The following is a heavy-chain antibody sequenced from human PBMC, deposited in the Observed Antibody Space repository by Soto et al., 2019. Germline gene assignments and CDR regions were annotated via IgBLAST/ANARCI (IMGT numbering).Heavy chain of an antibody. V-gene: IGHV3-23*01. D-gene: IGHD6-19*01. CDR1: GFTFSNCA. CDR3: AKGNSSGWYFFDY. J-gene: IGHJ4*02. CDR2: ISGTGRTT. Sequence: EVQVWESGGGLVQPGGSLRLSCEGSGFTFSNCAMSWVRQAPGKGLEWVSGISGTGRTTFYADSVKDRLTISRDNSKNTVYLEMTSLRADDTAVYYCAKGNSSGWYFFDYWGQGTLVTVSS.